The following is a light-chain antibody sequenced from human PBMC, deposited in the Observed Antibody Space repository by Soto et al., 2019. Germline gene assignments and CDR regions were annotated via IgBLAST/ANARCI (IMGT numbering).Light chain of an antibody. CDR3: AAWDDSLNGVV. J-gene: IGLJ2*01. Sequence: QSVLTQPPSASGTPGQEVTISCSGSSSNIGSNIVNWYQQLPGTAPKLLIYSNNRRPSGVPDRFSGSKSGTSASLAISGLQSEDEADYYCAAWDDSLNGVVFGGGTKLTVL. CDR2: SNN. CDR1: SSNIGSNI. V-gene: IGLV1-44*01.